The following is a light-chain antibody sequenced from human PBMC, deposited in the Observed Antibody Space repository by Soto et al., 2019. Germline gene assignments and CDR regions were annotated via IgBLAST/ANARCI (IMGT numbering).Light chain of an antibody. J-gene: IGLJ2*01. Sequence: QSALTQPPSASGSPGQSVTISCTGTPSDVGGSNSVSWYQQHPGKAPNLMIYDVKKRPSVVPDRFSGSNAGNTASLTVSGLQAADEAYYFCSSYAPSDVVFGGGTKLTVL. CDR1: PSDVGGSNS. V-gene: IGLV2-8*01. CDR2: DVK. CDR3: SSYAPSDVV.